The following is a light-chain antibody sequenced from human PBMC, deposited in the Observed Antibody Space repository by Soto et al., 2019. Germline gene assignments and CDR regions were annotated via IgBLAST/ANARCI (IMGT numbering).Light chain of an antibody. CDR3: CSYAGSYTLYV. CDR1: SSDVGGYNY. Sequence: QSALTQPRSVSGSPGQSVTISCTGTSSDVGGYNYVSWYQQHPGKAPKLMIYDVSNRPSGVPDRFSGSKSGKTASLTISGLQAEDEADYYCCSYAGSYTLYVFGTGTKVTVL. V-gene: IGLV2-11*01. CDR2: DVS. J-gene: IGLJ1*01.